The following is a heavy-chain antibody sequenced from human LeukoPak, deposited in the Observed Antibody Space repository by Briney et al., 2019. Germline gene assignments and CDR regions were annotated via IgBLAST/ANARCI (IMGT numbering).Heavy chain of an antibody. D-gene: IGHD5/OR15-5a*01. CDR2: ISSSSCI. CDR1: GFTFSSYS. V-gene: IGHV3-21*01. Sequence: GGSLRLSCAAPGFTFSSYSMNWVRQAPGKGLEWVSSISSSSCIYYADSVKGRFTISRDNAKNSLYLQMNSLRAEDTAVYYCVLESVYFDYWGQGTLVTVSS. J-gene: IGHJ4*02. CDR3: VLESVYFDY.